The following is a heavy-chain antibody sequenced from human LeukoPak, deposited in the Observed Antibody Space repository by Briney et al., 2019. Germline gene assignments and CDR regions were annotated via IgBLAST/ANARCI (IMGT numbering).Heavy chain of an antibody. CDR2: IIPMFGTA. CDR1: GGTFSSFA. D-gene: IGHD1-14*01. CDR3: ARENLGLFDY. V-gene: IGHV1-69*06. J-gene: IGHJ4*02. Sequence: SVKVSCKASGGTFSSFAISWVRQAPGQGLEWMGGIIPMFGTANYAQKFPGRVTLTADKSTSTAYMELSSLRSEDTAVYYCARENLGLFDYWGQGTLVTVSS.